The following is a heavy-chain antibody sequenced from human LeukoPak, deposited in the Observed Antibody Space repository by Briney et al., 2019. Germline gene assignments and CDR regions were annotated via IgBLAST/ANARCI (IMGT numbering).Heavy chain of an antibody. CDR1: GFTFSSCG. CDR3: VKEQGSGSYRTADY. D-gene: IGHD3-10*01. CDR2: ITYDGDTT. Sequence: GRSLRLSCAASGFTFSSCGMHWVRQAPGKGLEWVAVITYDGDTTYFEDSVKGRFTISRDTSKSTLYLQMNSLGAEDMAVYYCVKEQGSGSYRTADYWGQGTLVTVSS. V-gene: IGHV3-30*18. J-gene: IGHJ4*02.